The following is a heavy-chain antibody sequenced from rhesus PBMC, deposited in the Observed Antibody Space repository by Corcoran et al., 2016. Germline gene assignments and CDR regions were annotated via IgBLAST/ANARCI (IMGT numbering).Heavy chain of an antibody. J-gene: IGHJ1*01. CDR1: GFTFSSYG. V-gene: IGHV3S5*01. CDR2: ISNVCGRT. Sequence: EVQLVESGGGLVQPGGSLRLSCAASGFTFSSYGMSWVRQAPGKGLEWVSYISNVCGRTYFADSVKGRFTISRDNSKNTLSLQINSLRAEDTAVYYCAKDWVDCSGIYCYAEYFEFWGQGALVTVSS. D-gene: IGHD2-27*01. CDR3: AKDWVDCSGIYCYAEYFEF.